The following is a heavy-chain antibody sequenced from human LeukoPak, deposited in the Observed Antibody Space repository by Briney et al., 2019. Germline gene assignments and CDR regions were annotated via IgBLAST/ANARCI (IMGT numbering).Heavy chain of an antibody. V-gene: IGHV3-23*01. CDR2: VSGGGDAT. J-gene: IGHJ4*02. CDR1: GFPFSDYA. Sequence: GGSLRLSCAAAGFPFSDYAMTWVRQAPGKGPERVSTVSGGGDATYYADSAKGRFTISRDNSKSALFLQMNSLRADDTAVYYCARDTPLTGYTSGWSNNCFDYWGQGTLVTVSS. D-gene: IGHD6-19*01. CDR3: ARDTPLTGYTSGWSNNCFDY.